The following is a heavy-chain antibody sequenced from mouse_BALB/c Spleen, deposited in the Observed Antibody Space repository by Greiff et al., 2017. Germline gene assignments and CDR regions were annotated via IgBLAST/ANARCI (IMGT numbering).Heavy chain of an antibody. J-gene: IGHJ3*01. Sequence: VQLLESGAELVRPGTSVKVSCKASGYAFTNYLIEWVKQRPGQGLEWIGVINPGSGGNNYNEKFKCKETLTADKSSSTAYMQLSSLKSDDSAFYFCARPSPGALAYWGQGTLVTVSA. CDR3: ARPSPGALAY. V-gene: IGHV1-54*01. CDR1: GYAFTNYL. CDR2: INPGSGGN. D-gene: IGHD3-1*01.